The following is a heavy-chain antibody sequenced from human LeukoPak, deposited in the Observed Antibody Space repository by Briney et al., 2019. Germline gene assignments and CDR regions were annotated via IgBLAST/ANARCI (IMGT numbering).Heavy chain of an antibody. CDR2: IRYDGSNK. V-gene: IGHV3-30*02. CDR3: AKVSDGSSLYYFDY. CDR1: GFTFSSYG. Sequence: PGGSLRLSCAASGFTFSSYGMHWVRQAPGKGLEWVAFIRYDGSNKYYADSVKGRFTISRDNSKNTLYLQMNSLRAEDTAVYYCAKVSDGSSLYYFDYWGQGTLVTVSS. J-gene: IGHJ4*02. D-gene: IGHD1-26*01.